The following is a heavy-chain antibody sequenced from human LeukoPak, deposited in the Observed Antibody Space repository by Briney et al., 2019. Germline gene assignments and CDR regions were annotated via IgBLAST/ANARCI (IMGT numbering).Heavy chain of an antibody. D-gene: IGHD5-24*01. CDR3: TRGGMAPDY. V-gene: IGHV3-49*03. CDR2: IRQKVHGGTT. CDR1: GFTFGDYV. Sequence: GGSLRLSCTASGFTFGDYVMSWFRQAPGKGLEWVGFIRQKVHGGTTEYAASVKGRFSISRDDSKNIAYLQMNSLKIEDTAVYYCTRGGMAPDYWGQGTLITVSS. J-gene: IGHJ4*02.